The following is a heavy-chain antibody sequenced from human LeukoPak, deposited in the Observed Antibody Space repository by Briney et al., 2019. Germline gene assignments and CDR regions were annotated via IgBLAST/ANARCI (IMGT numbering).Heavy chain of an antibody. CDR3: TRHRRPDYYDSSGTQYWYFDL. CDR2: IRSKANSYAT. D-gene: IGHD3-22*01. V-gene: IGHV3-73*01. CDR1: GFTFSGSA. Sequence: GGSLRLSCAASGFTFSGSAMHWVRQASGKGLEWVGRIRSKANSYATAYAASVKGRFTISRDDSKNTAYLQMNSLKTEDTAVYYCTRHRRPDYYDSSGTQYWYFDLWGRGTLVTVSS. J-gene: IGHJ2*01.